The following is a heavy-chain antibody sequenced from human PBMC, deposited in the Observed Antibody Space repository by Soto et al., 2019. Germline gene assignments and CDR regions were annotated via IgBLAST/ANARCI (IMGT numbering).Heavy chain of an antibody. V-gene: IGHV4-34*01. D-gene: IGHD2-15*01. CDR3: VRSLRYSGMDV. J-gene: IGHJ6*01. CDR2: IDHSGST. Sequence: QVQLQQWGAGLLKPSETLSLTCAVNGGSFSAYYWTWIRQPPGRGLEWIGEIDHSGSTNYNPSLESRVTIAIDTATDRFSLNVTSVTAADTAVYYCVRSLRYSGMDVWGQGTTVTVST. CDR1: GGSFSAYY.